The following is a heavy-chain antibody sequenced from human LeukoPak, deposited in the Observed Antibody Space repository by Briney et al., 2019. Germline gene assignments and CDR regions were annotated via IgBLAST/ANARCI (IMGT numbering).Heavy chain of an antibody. CDR3: ARESQGSGDFDY. V-gene: IGHV3-30-3*01. D-gene: IGHD3-10*01. Sequence: GRSLRLSCAASGFTFSSYAMHWVRQAPGKGLEWVAVISYDGSNKYYADSVKGRFTISRDNSKNTLYLQMNSLRAEDTAVYYCARESQGSGDFDYWGQGTLVTVSS. J-gene: IGHJ4*02. CDR1: GFTFSSYA. CDR2: ISYDGSNK.